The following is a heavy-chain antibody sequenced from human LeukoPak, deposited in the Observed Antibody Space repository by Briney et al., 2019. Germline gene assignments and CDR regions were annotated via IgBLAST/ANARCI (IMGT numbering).Heavy chain of an antibody. Sequence: PGGSLRLSCAASGFTFRSFWIHWVRQAPGKGLVWVGRINNDGTDTIYADSVKGRFTVSRDNAKNTLYLQMNSLRVEDTAVCFCARGGFSHGFDVWGQGTVVTVSS. V-gene: IGHV3-74*01. CDR1: GFTFRSFW. CDR2: INNDGTDT. J-gene: IGHJ3*01. D-gene: IGHD5-12*01. CDR3: ARGGFSHGFDV.